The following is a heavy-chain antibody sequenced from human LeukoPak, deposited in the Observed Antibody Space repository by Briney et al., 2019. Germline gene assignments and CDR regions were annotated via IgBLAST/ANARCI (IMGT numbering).Heavy chain of an antibody. V-gene: IGHV3-23*01. D-gene: IGHD3-22*01. CDR3: AKECGRDYEDRAFDI. Sequence: GGSLRLSCVVSGSRFSSYAMNWVRQSPERGLEWASAISGTVGSTSYADSLKGRFTISRDNSKNTLYLQMGSLTAEDTAVYYCAKECGRDYEDRAFDIWGQGTMVTVSS. CDR1: GSRFSSYA. CDR2: ISGTVGST. J-gene: IGHJ3*02.